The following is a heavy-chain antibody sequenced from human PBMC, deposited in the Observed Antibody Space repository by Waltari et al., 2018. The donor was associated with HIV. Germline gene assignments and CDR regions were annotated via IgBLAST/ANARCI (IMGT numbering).Heavy chain of an antibody. D-gene: IGHD6-19*01. V-gene: IGHV1-18*01. CDR1: GYTFTSYG. CDR2: MSAYNGNT. J-gene: IGHJ4*02. Sequence: QVQLVQSGAEVKKPGASVKVSCKASGYTFTSYGISWVRQAPGQGLEWRGWMSAYNGNTHYAQKLQGRVTMTTDTSTSTAYMELRSLRSDDTAVYYCARVIPSSSGWSVSDYWGQGTLVTVSS. CDR3: ARVIPSSSGWSVSDY.